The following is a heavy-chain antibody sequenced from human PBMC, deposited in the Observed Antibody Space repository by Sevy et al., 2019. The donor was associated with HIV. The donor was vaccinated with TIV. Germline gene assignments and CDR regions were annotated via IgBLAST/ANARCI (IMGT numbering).Heavy chain of an antibody. CDR2: ISGSGGST. CDR1: GFTFSSYA. V-gene: IGHV3-23*01. J-gene: IGHJ3*02. CDR3: AKDIRGRASPDAFDI. Sequence: QLGGPLRLSCAASGFTFSSYAMSWVRQAPGKGLEWVSAISGSGGSTYYTDSVKGRFTISRDNSKNTLYLQMNSLRAEDTAVYYCAKDIRGRASPDAFDIWGQGTMVTVSS. D-gene: IGHD3-3*02.